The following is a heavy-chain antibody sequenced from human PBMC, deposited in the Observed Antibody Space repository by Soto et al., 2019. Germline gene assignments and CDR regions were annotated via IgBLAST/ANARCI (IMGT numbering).Heavy chain of an antibody. V-gene: IGHV3-23*01. J-gene: IGHJ6*02. CDR1: GFTFSSFA. CDR2: ISGSGGNT. CDR3: AKGGDDCSGGTCYYYYYGMDV. Sequence: LRLSCAASGFTFSSFAVNWVRQSPGKGLEWVSGISGSGGNTYYADSVKGRFTISRDNSKNTLSLQMNSLRAEDTGVYYCAKGGDDCSGGTCYYYYYGMDVWGQGTTVTVSS. D-gene: IGHD2-15*01.